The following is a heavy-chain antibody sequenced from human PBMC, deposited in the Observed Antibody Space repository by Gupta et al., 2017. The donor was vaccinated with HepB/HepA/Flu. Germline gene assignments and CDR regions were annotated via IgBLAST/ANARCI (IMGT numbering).Heavy chain of an antibody. CDR2: IYYSGST. V-gene: IGHV4-39*01. CDR1: GGSISSSSYY. D-gene: IGHD2-2*01. CDR3: ARWRYCSSTSCSKGWFDP. Sequence: QLQLQESGPGLVKPSETLSLTCTVSGGSISSSSYYWGWIRQPPGKGLEWIGSIYYSGSTYYTPSLKRRVTISVDTSKNQFARKLSSVTAAETAVYDCARWRYCSSTSCSKGWFDPGGQGTLVTVSS. J-gene: IGHJ5*02.